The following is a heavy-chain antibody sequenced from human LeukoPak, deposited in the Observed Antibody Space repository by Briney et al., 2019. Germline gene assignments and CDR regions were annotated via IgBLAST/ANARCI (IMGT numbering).Heavy chain of an antibody. CDR2: ISAYNGNT. Sequence: ASVKVSCKASGYTFTSYGISWVRQAPGQGLEWMGWISAYNGNTNYAQKLQGRVTMTTDTSTSTAYMELRSLRSDDTAVYYCARDGHCSCTSCFLYYYYGMDVWGQGTAVTVSS. CDR3: ARDGHCSCTSCFLYYYYGMDV. V-gene: IGHV1-18*01. D-gene: IGHD2-2*01. J-gene: IGHJ6*02. CDR1: GYTFTSYG.